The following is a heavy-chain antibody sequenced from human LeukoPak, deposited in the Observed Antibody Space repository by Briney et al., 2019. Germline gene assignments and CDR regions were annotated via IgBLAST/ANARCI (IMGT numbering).Heavy chain of an antibody. CDR3: ARAYGGYSYAFGY. CDR1: GFTFSSYA. CDR2: ISYDGSNK. Sequence: GRSLRLSCAASGFTFSSYAMHWVRQAPGKGLEWVAVISYDGSNKYYADSVKGRFTISRDNSKNTLYLQMNSLRAADTAVYYCARAYGGYSYAFGYWGQGTLVTVSS. J-gene: IGHJ4*02. V-gene: IGHV3-30*04. D-gene: IGHD5-18*01.